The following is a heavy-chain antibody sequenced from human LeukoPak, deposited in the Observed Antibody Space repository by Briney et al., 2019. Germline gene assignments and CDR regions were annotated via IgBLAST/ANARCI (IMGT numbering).Heavy chain of an antibody. Sequence: ASVKVSRKASGYTFTSYGISWVRQAPGQGLEWMGWISAYNGNTSYAQKLQGRVTMTTDTSTSTAYMELRSLRSDDTAVCYCARDKNSILFDPWGQGTLVTVSS. D-gene: IGHD3-3*02. J-gene: IGHJ5*02. CDR3: ARDKNSILFDP. V-gene: IGHV1-18*01. CDR1: GYTFTSYG. CDR2: ISAYNGNT.